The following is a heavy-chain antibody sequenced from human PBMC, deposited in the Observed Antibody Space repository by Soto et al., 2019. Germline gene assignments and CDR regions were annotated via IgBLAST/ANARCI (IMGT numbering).Heavy chain of an antibody. J-gene: IGHJ6*03. Sequence: GASVKVSCKASGYTFTSYAMHWVRQAPGQRLEWMGWINAGNGNTKYSQKFQGQVTISADKSISTAYLQWSSLKASDTAMYYCARHVVVVPAATSGYYMDVWGKGTTVTVSS. D-gene: IGHD2-2*01. CDR2: INAGNGNT. CDR1: GYTFTSYA. CDR3: ARHVVVVPAATSGYYMDV. V-gene: IGHV1-3*01.